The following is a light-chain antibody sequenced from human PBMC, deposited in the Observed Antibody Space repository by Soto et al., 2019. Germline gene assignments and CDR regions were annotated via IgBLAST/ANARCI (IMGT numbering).Light chain of an antibody. J-gene: IGLJ1*01. CDR3: SSYTSSSTLGASYV. CDR1: SSDVGGYNY. V-gene: IGLV2-14*01. CDR2: EVS. Sequence: QSVLTQPASVSGSPGQSITISCTGTSSDVGGYNYVSWYQQHPGKAPKLMIYEVSNRPSGVSNRFSGSKSGNTASLTISGLQAEDEADYYCSSYTSSSTLGASYVFGTGTKLTVL.